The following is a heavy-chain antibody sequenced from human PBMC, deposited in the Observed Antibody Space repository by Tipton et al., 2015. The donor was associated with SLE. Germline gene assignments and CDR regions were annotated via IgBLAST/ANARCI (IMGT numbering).Heavy chain of an antibody. J-gene: IGHJ3*02. CDR1: GYSISSGYY. CDR3: ARVEERYYYDSSGYYLGAFDI. Sequence: TLSLTCAVSGYSISSGYYWGWIRQPPGKGLEWIGSIYHSGSTYYNPSLKSRVTISVDTSKNQFSLKLSSVTAADTAVYYCARVEERYYYDSSGYYLGAFDIWGQGTMVTVSS. V-gene: IGHV4-38-2*01. D-gene: IGHD3-22*01. CDR2: IYHSGST.